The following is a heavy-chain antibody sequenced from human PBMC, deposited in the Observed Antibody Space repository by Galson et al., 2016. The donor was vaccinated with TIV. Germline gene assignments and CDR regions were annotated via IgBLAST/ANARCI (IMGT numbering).Heavy chain of an antibody. V-gene: IGHV3-30*04. D-gene: IGHD3-10*01. Sequence: SLRLSCAASGFTFSKFPIHWVRQAPGKGLEWVAVISYDSVNYYYADSVKGRFTISRDNSNNTLYLQMNSLRAEDTAVYYCARDNDLYYRYYYIDVWGKGTTVTVSS. CDR3: ARDNDLYYRYYYIDV. CDR2: ISYDSVNY. J-gene: IGHJ6*03. CDR1: GFTFSKFP.